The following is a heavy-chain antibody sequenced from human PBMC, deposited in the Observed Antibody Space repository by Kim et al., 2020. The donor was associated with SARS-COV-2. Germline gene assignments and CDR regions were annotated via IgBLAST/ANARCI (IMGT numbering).Heavy chain of an antibody. Sequence: SETLSLTCSVSGGSISAYYWSWIRQPPGKGLEWMGNIYYTGNSNYNPSLKSRVTISIDTSKNQFSLNLSSVTAADTALYYCARDRGDYTRNRYYSDGMDV. CDR1: GGSISAYY. CDR3: ARDRGDYTRNRYYSDGMDV. J-gene: IGHJ6*01. D-gene: IGHD2-2*02. CDR2: IYYTGNS. V-gene: IGHV4-59*13.